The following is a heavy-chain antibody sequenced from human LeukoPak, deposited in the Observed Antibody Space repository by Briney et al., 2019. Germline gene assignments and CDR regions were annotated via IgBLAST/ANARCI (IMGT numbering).Heavy chain of an antibody. J-gene: IGHJ6*02. D-gene: IGHD2-21*02. CDR3: ARSVVVTATLRYHYGMDV. Sequence: SETLSLTCTVSGGSISSYYWNWIRLPPGRGLEWIGYIYDSGTTDYNPSLKSRVTMSVDSFKNQFSLMLTSVTAADTAVYYCARSVVVTATLRYHYGMDVWGQGTTVTVSS. CDR1: GGSISSYY. V-gene: IGHV4-59*01. CDR2: IYDSGTT.